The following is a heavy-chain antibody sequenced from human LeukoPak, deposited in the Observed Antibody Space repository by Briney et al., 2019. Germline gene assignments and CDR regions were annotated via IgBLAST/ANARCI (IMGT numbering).Heavy chain of an antibody. D-gene: IGHD3-10*01. J-gene: IGHJ3*02. CDR3: ARDEGYGSGSFDI. CDR2: IYSGGAT. CDR1: GFTVSSNY. Sequence: PGGSLRLSCAASGFTVSSNYMSWVRQAPGKGLEWVSFIYSGGATYYADSVKGRFTISRDNSKNTLYLQMNSLTVDDTAVYYCARDEGYGSGSFDIWGHGTKVTVSS. V-gene: IGHV3-53*05.